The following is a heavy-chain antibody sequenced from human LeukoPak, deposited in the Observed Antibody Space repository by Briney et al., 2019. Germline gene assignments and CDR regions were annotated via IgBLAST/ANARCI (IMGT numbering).Heavy chain of an antibody. CDR2: IYTSGST. CDR3: AREGDSSGGPFDY. Sequence: SETLSLTCTVSGGSISSYSWSWIRQPPGKGLEWIGYIYTSGSTNYNPSLKSRVTISVDTSKNQFSLKLSSVTAADAAVYYCAREGDSSGGPFDYWGQGTLVTVSS. V-gene: IGHV4-4*09. D-gene: IGHD3-22*01. CDR1: GGSISSYS. J-gene: IGHJ4*02.